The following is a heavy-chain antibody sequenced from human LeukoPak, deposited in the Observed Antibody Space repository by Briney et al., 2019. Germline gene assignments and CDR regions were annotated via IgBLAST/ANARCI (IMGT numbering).Heavy chain of an antibody. CDR2: IWYDGSNK. CDR3: ARDYGSGIDC. Sequence: PGGSLRLFCAASGLTFSSYGMHWVRQAPGMGLEWVALIWYDGSNKYYADSVKGRFTISRDNSKSTLYLQMNSLRAEDTAVYYCARDYGSGIDCWGQGTLVTVSS. V-gene: IGHV3-33*01. J-gene: IGHJ4*02. D-gene: IGHD3-10*01. CDR1: GLTFSSYG.